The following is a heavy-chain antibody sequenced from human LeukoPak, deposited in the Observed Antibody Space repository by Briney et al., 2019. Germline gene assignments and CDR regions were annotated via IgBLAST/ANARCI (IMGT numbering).Heavy chain of an antibody. CDR1: GYSFTSYW. CDR3: ARQAPTSLAFDY. CDR2: IYPGDSDT. J-gene: IGHJ4*02. D-gene: IGHD2-2*01. V-gene: IGHV5-51*01. Sequence: GESLKISCKGSGYSFTSYWIGWVRQMTGKGMEWMGIIYPGDSDTRYSPSFQGQVTISADKSISTAYLQWSSLKASDTAMYYRARQAPTSLAFDYWGRGTLVTVSS.